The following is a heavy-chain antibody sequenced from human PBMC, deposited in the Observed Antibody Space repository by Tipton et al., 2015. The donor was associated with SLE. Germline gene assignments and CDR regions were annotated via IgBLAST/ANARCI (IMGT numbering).Heavy chain of an antibody. CDR3: VHYDFWSGYSFDD. CDR1: GFSFSTSW. CDR2: INQDGSEK. V-gene: IGHV3-7*01. Sequence: SLRLSCVVSGFSFSTSWMSWVRQAPGKGLEWVANINQDGSEKYYVDSVEGRFTISRDNAHNLLYLQMNSLRAEDTAVYYCVHYDFWSGYSFDDWGQGTLVIVSS. D-gene: IGHD3-3*01. J-gene: IGHJ4*02.